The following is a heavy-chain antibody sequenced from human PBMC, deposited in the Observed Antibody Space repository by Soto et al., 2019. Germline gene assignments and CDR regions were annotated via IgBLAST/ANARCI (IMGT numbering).Heavy chain of an antibody. CDR2: ISGGGDAT. V-gene: IGHV3-23*01. CDR1: GFTLGNYA. Sequence: EVQLLESGGGLVQPGGSLRLSCAASGFTLGNYAFSWVRQAPGKGLEWVSVISGGGDATYYPDSVKGRFTSSRDNSKNTGYLQMNILRAEDTAVYYCAKESLGSLTLPALYYFDYWGQGTLVTVSS. CDR3: AKESLGSLTLPALYYFDY. D-gene: IGHD7-27*01. J-gene: IGHJ4*02.